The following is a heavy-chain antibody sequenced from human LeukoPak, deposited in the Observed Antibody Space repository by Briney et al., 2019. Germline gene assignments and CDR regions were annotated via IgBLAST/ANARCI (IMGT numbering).Heavy chain of an antibody. CDR2: ISTSSTTI. D-gene: IGHD3-10*01. CDR1: GFTFSTYS. V-gene: IGHV3-48*01. Sequence: GGSLRLSCAASGFTFSTYSLNWVRQAPGKGLEWVSYISTSSTTIYYADSVKGRFTISRDNSKNTLYLQMNSLRAEDTAVYYCAKGSGHYYGSGSSCDYWGQGTLITVSS. CDR3: AKGSGHYYGSGSSCDY. J-gene: IGHJ4*02.